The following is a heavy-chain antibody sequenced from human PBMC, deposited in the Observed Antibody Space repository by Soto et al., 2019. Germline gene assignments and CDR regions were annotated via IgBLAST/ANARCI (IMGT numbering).Heavy chain of an antibody. D-gene: IGHD2-2*01. Sequence: QVQLVESGGGVVQPGRSLRLSCAASGFTFSSYAMHWVRQAPGKGLEWVAVISYDGINKYYADSVKGRFTISRDNAKNTLYLHMNRLRAEDTAVYYCARTILPTAMDYYYYGMDVWGPGTTVTVSS. J-gene: IGHJ6*02. CDR2: ISYDGINK. CDR1: GFTFSSYA. CDR3: ARTILPTAMDYYYYGMDV. V-gene: IGHV3-30-3*01.